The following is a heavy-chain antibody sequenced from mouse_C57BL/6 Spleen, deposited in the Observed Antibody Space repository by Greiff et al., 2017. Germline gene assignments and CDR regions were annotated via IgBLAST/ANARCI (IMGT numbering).Heavy chain of an antibody. Sequence: QVQLQQSGAELVRPGASVTLSCKASGYTFTDYEMHWVKQTPVHGLEWIGAIDPETGGTAYNQKFKGKAILTADKSSSTAYMELRSLTSEDSAVYYCTRPFITTVVGPHFDVWGTGTTVTVSS. D-gene: IGHD1-1*01. CDR2: IDPETGGT. CDR3: TRPFITTVVGPHFDV. J-gene: IGHJ1*03. CDR1: GYTFTDYE. V-gene: IGHV1-15*01.